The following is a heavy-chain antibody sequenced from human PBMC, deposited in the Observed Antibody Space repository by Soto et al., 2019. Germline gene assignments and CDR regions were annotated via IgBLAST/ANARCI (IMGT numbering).Heavy chain of an antibody. CDR2: IYPGDSDT. Sequence: GESLKISCKGSGYSFTSYWIGWVRQMPGKGLEWMGIIYPGDSDTRYSPSFQGQVTISADKSISTAYLQWSSLKASDTAMYYCARLRDYVWGSYRPDILAYWGQGTLVTVSS. V-gene: IGHV5-51*01. D-gene: IGHD3-16*02. CDR3: ARLRDYVWGSYRPDILAY. J-gene: IGHJ4*02. CDR1: GYSFTSYW.